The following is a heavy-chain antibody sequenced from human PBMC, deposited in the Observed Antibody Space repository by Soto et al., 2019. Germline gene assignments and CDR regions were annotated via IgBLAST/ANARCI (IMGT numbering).Heavy chain of an antibody. CDR3: ARQKRDSSGYPDAFDI. Sequence: GGSLRLSCAASGFTFSSYSMNWVRQAPGKGLEWVSYISSSSSTIYYADSVKGRFTISRDNAKNSLYLQMNSLRDEDTAVYYCARQKRDSSGYPDAFDIWGQGTMVTVSS. CDR1: GFTFSSYS. J-gene: IGHJ3*02. V-gene: IGHV3-48*02. D-gene: IGHD3-22*01. CDR2: ISSSSSTI.